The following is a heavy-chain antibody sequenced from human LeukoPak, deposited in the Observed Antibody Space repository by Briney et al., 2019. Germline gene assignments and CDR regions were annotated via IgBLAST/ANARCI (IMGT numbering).Heavy chain of an antibody. D-gene: IGHD4-23*01. CDR3: TRVNYGGNYYYYMDV. CDR2: ISSSNSI. J-gene: IGHJ6*03. V-gene: IGHV3-48*01. Sequence: PGGSLRLSCAASGFTFSSYSINWVRQAPGKGLEWVSYISSSNSIFYADSVKGRFTISRDNAKNSLYLQMNSLKTEDTAVYYCTRVNYGGNYYYYMDVWGKGTTVTISS. CDR1: GFTFSSYS.